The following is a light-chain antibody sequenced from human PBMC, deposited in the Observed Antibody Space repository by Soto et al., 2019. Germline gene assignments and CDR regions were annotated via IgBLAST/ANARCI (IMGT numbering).Light chain of an antibody. CDR1: SSDAGDYKY. V-gene: IGLV2-14*01. CDR3: SSYTTIFTYV. CDR2: EVS. Sequence: QSVLTQPASVSGSPGQSITISCTGTSSDAGDYKYVSWYQQHPGKAPKLVISEVSNRPSGISNRFSGSKSGNTASLTISGLQAEDEADYYCSSYTTIFTYVFGTGTKVTVL. J-gene: IGLJ1*01.